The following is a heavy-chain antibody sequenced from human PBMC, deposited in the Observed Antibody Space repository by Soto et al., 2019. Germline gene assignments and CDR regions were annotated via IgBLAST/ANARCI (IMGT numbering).Heavy chain of an antibody. J-gene: IGHJ4*02. Sequence: GGSLRLSCTASGSTFSTYWMHWVRHAPGKGLVWVSRINSDGSFVNYTDSVRGRFTLSRDNARNTLYLQMNSLRAEDTAVYYCATGFTEAAGGYWGQGTLVTVSS. CDR2: INSDGSFV. CDR3: ATGFTEAAGGY. CDR1: GSTFSTYW. D-gene: IGHD6-13*01. V-gene: IGHV3-74*01.